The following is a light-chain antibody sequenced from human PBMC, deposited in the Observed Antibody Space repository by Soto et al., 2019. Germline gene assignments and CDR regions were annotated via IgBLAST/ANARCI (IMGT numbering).Light chain of an antibody. Sequence: DIQMTQSPSTLSSSVGDRVTITCRASQTISSWLAWYQQKPGKAPKLLIYEAFNVESGVPSRFSGSGSGTEFTLTIFSLQPDDFATYYCQQYHSYPWTFGHGTKVAIK. CDR2: EAF. CDR1: QTISSW. J-gene: IGKJ1*01. V-gene: IGKV1-5*03. CDR3: QQYHSYPWT.